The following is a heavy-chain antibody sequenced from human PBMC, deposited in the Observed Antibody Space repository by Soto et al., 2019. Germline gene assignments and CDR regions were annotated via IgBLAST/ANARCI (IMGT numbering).Heavy chain of an antibody. CDR3: ARVGYCSSTSCYHALGGWFDP. V-gene: IGHV1-69*02. Sequence: GASVKVSCKASGGTFSSYTISWVRQAPGQGLEWMGRIIPILGIANYAQKFQGRVTITADKSTSTAYMELSSLRSEDTAVYYCARVGYCSSTSCYHALGGWFDPWGQGTLVTVSS. CDR1: GGTFSSYT. J-gene: IGHJ5*02. D-gene: IGHD2-2*01. CDR2: IIPILGIA.